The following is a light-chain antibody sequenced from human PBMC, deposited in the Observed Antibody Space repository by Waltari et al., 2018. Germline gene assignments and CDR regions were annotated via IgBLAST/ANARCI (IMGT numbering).Light chain of an antibody. CDR1: SSNIGAGDD. CDR3: QSYDPSRSEVV. J-gene: IGLJ2*01. CDR2: GSN. Sequence: QSGLTQPPSVSGAPGQTISISCTGSSSNIGAGDDIFWYQQFPGAAPHLLICGSNKRPSGVPGRFSGSQSGTSASLAITGLQAEDEADYYCQSYDPSRSEVVFGGGTKLTVL. V-gene: IGLV1-40*01.